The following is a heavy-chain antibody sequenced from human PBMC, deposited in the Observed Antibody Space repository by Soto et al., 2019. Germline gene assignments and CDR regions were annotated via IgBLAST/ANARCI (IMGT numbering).Heavy chain of an antibody. V-gene: IGHV1-18*01. D-gene: IGHD3-10*01. CDR1: GYTFTDHG. CDR2: VSSYNGNT. Sequence: QVQLVQSGPEVKKPGASVTVSCKTSGYTFTDHGSDWGRQAPGQGLEWVGWVSSYNGNTNYADNLKDRVIMTTDASTSTAYMELRGLRSDDTAVYYCAREVEGSYSPAEFWGQGTPVTVSS. CDR3: AREVEGSYSPAEF. J-gene: IGHJ4*02.